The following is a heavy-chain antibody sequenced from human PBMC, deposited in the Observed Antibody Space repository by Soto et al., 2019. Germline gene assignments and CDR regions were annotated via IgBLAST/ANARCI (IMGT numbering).Heavy chain of an antibody. CDR1: GFTFSSYS. CDR2: ISSSSSTI. V-gene: IGHV3-48*01. Sequence: GGSLRLSCAASGFTFSSYSMNWVRQAPGKGLEWVSYISSSSSTIYYADSVKGRFTISRDNAKNSLYLQMNSLRAEDTAVYYCARDSSDYIWGSQPDDYWGQGTLVTVSS. D-gene: IGHD3-16*01. J-gene: IGHJ4*02. CDR3: ARDSSDYIWGSQPDDY.